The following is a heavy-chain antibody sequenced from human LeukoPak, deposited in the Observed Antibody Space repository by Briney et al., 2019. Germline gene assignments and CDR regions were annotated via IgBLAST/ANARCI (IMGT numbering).Heavy chain of an antibody. CDR3: ARDFGGSYYWDGYYYYMDV. V-gene: IGHV4-39*07. Sequence: SETLSLTCTVSGGSISSSSYYWGWIRQPPGKGLEWIGRIYYSGSTYYNPSLKSRVTISVDTSKNQFSLKLSSVTAADTAVYYCARDFGGSYYWDGYYYYMDVWGKGTTVTVSS. CDR2: IYYSGST. J-gene: IGHJ6*03. CDR1: GGSISSSSYY. D-gene: IGHD3-10*01.